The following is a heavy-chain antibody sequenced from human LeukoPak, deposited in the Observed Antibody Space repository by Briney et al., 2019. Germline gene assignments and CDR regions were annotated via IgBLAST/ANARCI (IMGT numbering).Heavy chain of an antibody. J-gene: IGHJ6*03. Sequence: GGSLRLSCAASGFTFSSYAMSWVRQAPGKGLEWVSAISGSGGSTYYADSVMGRFTISRDNSKNTLYLQMNSLRAEDTAVYYCAKDSYYYYYMDVWGKGTTVTVSS. V-gene: IGHV3-23*01. CDR3: AKDSYYYYYMDV. CDR1: GFTFSSYA. CDR2: ISGSGGST.